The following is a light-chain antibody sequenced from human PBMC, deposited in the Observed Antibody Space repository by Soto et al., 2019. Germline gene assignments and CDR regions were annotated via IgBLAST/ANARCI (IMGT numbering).Light chain of an antibody. J-gene: IGKJ1*01. CDR3: QQYNSYPWT. CDR1: QSISSW. V-gene: IGKV1-5*01. Sequence: DIQMTQYPSTLSASVGDRVTITCRASQSISSWLAWYQQKPGKAPKLLIYDASSLESGVPSRFSGSGSGTEFTLTITILQPDDFATYYCQQYNSYPWTFGQGTKVDIK. CDR2: DAS.